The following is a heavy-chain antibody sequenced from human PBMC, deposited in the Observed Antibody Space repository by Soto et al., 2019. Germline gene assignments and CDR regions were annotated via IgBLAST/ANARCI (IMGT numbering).Heavy chain of an antibody. Sequence: GASVKVSCKASVYTFTGYYIHWVRHAPGQGLEWMGWIDPKSGATDYAHTFQGRVTMTRDTSITTAFMELTSLRSDDTAIYYCARDFYDSTGHYWGQGTLVTVSS. D-gene: IGHD3-22*01. CDR3: ARDFYDSTGHY. CDR2: IDPKSGAT. J-gene: IGHJ4*02. V-gene: IGHV1-2*07. CDR1: VYTFTGYY.